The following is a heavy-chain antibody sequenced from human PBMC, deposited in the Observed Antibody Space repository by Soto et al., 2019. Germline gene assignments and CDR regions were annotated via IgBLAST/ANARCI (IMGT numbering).Heavy chain of an antibody. D-gene: IGHD3-9*01. CDR2: IYYSGST. CDR3: ASYHYDILTGYSTALDY. J-gene: IGHJ4*02. V-gene: IGHV4-61*01. Sequence: PSETLSLTCTVSGGSVSSGSYYWSWIRQPPGKGLEWIGYIYYSGSTNYNPSLKSRVTISVDTSKNQFSLKLSSVTAADTAVYYCASYHYDILTGYSTALDYWGQGTLVTVSS. CDR1: GGSVSSGSYY.